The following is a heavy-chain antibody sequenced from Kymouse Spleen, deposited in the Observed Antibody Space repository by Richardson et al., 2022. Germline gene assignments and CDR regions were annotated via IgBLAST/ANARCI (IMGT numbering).Heavy chain of an antibody. Sequence: EVQLVESGGGLVQPGGSLKLSCAASGFTFSGSAMHWVRQASGKGLEWVGRIRSKANSYATAYAASVKGRFTISRDDSKNTAYLQMNSLKTEDTAVYYCTRLGYSGYDYGFDYWGQGTLVTVSS. CDR3: TRLGYSGYDYGFDY. J-gene: IGHJ4*02. V-gene: IGHV3-73*02. D-gene: IGHD5-12*01. CDR2: IRSKANSYAT. CDR1: GFTFSGSA.